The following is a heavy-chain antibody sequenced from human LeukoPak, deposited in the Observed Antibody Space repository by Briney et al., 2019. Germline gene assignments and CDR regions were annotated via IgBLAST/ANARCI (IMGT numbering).Heavy chain of an antibody. CDR2: ISANGAVT. J-gene: IGHJ4*02. D-gene: IGHD1-26*01. CDR3: AARGSYLYS. Sequence: PGGSLTLSCVVSGLTSSSCAMSWVRQAPGKGLEWVSAISANGAVTVYTDSVKGRFTISRDNSKNPVYLQMTSLRAADTAVYFCAARGSYLYSWGQGTLVTVSS. CDR1: GLTSSSCA. V-gene: IGHV3-23*01.